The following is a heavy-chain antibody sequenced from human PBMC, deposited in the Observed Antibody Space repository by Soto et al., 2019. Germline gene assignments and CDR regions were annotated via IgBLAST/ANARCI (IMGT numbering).Heavy chain of an antibody. CDR3: ARVDGESRVDV. J-gene: IGHJ6*02. D-gene: IGHD2-21*01. CDR1: GFTFSDYY. CDR2: IVSGSTYT. Sequence: VQLVESGGGLVKPGGSLRLSCAASGFTFSDYYMAWVRQTPGKGLEWIAYIVSGSTYTNHADSVKGRFTISRDNDRESLFLEMNSLRADDTALYYCARVDGESRVDVWGQGTTVSVS. V-gene: IGHV3-11*06.